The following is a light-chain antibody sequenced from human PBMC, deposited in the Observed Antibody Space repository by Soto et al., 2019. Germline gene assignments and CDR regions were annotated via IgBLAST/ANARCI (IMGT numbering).Light chain of an antibody. J-gene: IGKJ1*01. CDR3: QQYGSSPPWT. V-gene: IGKV3-20*01. CDR1: QSVSSSY. Sequence: EIVVTQSPGTLSLSPGERATLSCRASQSVSSSYLAWYQQKPGQAPRLLIYLASSRATGIPDRFSGSGSGTDFTLTISRLEPEDFAVYYCQQYGSSPPWTFGQGTKVEIK. CDR2: LAS.